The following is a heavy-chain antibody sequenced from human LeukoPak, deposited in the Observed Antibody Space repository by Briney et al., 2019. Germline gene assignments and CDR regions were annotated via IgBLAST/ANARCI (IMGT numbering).Heavy chain of an antibody. Sequence: SVKVSCKASGGTFSSYAISWVRQAPGQGLVWMGRIIPIFGTANYAQKFQGRVTITTDESTSTAYMELSSLRSEDTAVYYCARVPLELWLHDYWGQGTLVTVSS. V-gene: IGHV1-69*05. CDR1: GGTFSSYA. J-gene: IGHJ4*02. D-gene: IGHD6-19*01. CDR3: ARVPLELWLHDY. CDR2: IIPIFGTA.